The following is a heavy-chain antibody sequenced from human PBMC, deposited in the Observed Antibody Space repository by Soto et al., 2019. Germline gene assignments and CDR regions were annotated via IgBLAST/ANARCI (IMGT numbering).Heavy chain of an antibody. CDR1: GGSISSYY. Sequence: SETLSLTCTVSGGSISSYYWSWIRQPPGKGLEWIGYIYYSGSTNYNPSLKSRVTISVETSKNQFSLKLSSVTAADTAVYYCARDVTIFGGGWFDPWGQGTLVTVSS. CDR2: IYYSGST. D-gene: IGHD3-3*01. CDR3: ARDVTIFGGGWFDP. V-gene: IGHV4-59*01. J-gene: IGHJ5*02.